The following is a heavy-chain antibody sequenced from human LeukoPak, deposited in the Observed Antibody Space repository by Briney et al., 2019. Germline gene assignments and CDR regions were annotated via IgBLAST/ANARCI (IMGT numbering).Heavy chain of an antibody. J-gene: IGHJ4*02. D-gene: IGHD1-26*01. CDR3: TRGYSGSYYGYYFDY. V-gene: IGHV3-49*04. Sequence: PGGSLRLSCTASGFTFGDYAMSWVRQAPRKGLEWVGFIRSKAYGGTTEYAASVKGRFTISRDDSKSIAYLQMNSLKTEDTAVYYCTRGYSGSYYGYYFDYWGQGTLVTVSS. CDR2: IRSKAYGGTT. CDR1: GFTFGDYA.